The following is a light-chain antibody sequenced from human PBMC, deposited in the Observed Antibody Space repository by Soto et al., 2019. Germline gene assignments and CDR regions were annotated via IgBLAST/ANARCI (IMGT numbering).Light chain of an antibody. CDR2: WAS. Sequence: DIVMTQSPESLAVSLGERATINCKSSQSVLYSSNNKNYLNWYQQKPGQPPKLLIYWASIRESGVPDRFSGSGSGTDFTLTISSVQSEDFAVYYCQQYNNWPSFGQGTKLEIK. CDR1: QSVLYSSNNKNY. J-gene: IGKJ2*01. V-gene: IGKV4-1*01. CDR3: QQYNNWPS.